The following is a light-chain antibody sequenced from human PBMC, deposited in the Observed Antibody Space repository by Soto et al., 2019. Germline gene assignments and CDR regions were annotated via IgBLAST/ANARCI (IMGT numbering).Light chain of an antibody. V-gene: IGKV1-39*01. CDR3: QQSYSTPRT. J-gene: IGKJ1*01. CDR1: QRITYF. Sequence: DIQMDQSPSSLSASVGDRVTITCRASQRITYFLNWYQQKPGEAPKLLIYAVSTLQGGVPSRFSGSGSGTEFTLTIGSLQPEDSATYYCQQSYSTPRTFGEGTKVDI. CDR2: AVS.